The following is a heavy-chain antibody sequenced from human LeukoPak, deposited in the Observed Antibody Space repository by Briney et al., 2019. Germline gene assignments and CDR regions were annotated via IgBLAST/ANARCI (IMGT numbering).Heavy chain of an antibody. CDR1: GGSISSGDYY. J-gene: IGHJ3*02. D-gene: IGHD3-3*01. CDR3: ARESGPGYDFWSGYALDAFDI. V-gene: IGHV4-30-4*01. CDR2: IYYSGST. Sequence: SETLSLTCTVSGGSISSGDYYWSWIRQPPGKGLEWIGYIYYSGSTYYNPSLKSRVTISVDTSKNQFSLKLSSVTAADTAVYYCARESGPGYDFWSGYALDAFDIWGQGTMVTVSS.